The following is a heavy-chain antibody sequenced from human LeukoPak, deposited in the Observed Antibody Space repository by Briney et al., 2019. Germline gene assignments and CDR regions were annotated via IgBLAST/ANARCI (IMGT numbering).Heavy chain of an antibody. CDR2: IYYSGST. J-gene: IGHJ4*02. D-gene: IGHD3-22*01. CDR3: ARASYSSDYYYLDY. V-gene: IGHV4-59*01. CDR1: GGSISTYY. Sequence: SETLSLTRTVSGGSISTYYGNWIRQAPGKGLEWIGYIYYSGSTNYNPSLKSRATISVDTSKNQFSLKLSSVTAADTAVYFCARASYSSDYYYLDYWGQGTLVSVSS.